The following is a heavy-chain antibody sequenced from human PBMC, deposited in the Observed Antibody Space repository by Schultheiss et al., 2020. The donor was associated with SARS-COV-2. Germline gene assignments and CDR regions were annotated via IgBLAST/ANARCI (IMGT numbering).Heavy chain of an antibody. CDR1: GFTFSSYG. CDR2: ISYDGSNK. CDR3: ARGLRNWYFDL. D-gene: IGHD5-12*01. J-gene: IGHJ2*01. Sequence: GGSLRLSCAASGFTFSSYGMHWVRQAPGKGLEWVAVISYDGSNKYYADSVKGRFTISRDNSKNTLYLQMNSLRAEDTAVYYCARGLRNWYFDLWGRGTLVTVSS. V-gene: IGHV3-30*12.